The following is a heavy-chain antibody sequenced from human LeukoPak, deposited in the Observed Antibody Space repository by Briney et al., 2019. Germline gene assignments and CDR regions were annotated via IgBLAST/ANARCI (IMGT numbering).Heavy chain of an antibody. Sequence: TGGSLRLSCAASGFTFSYYAMSWVRQAPGKGLEWVSAISGSGGSTYYADSVKGRFTISRDNSKNTLYLQMNSLRAEDTAVYYCARGLYSSSWLIDYWGQGTLVTVSS. J-gene: IGHJ4*02. D-gene: IGHD6-13*01. CDR3: ARGLYSSSWLIDY. V-gene: IGHV3-23*01. CDR1: GFTFSYYA. CDR2: ISGSGGST.